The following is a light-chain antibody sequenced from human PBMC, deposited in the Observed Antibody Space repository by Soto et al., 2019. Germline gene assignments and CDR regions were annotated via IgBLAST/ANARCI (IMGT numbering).Light chain of an antibody. CDR1: SSNIGAGYD. Sequence: QSVLTQPPSVSGAPGQRVTISCTGSSSNIGAGYDVHWYHQLPRTAPKLLIYCNSNRPSAVPDRFSGSKSGTSASLAITGLQAEDEADYYCQSYDSSLSGWVFGGGTKLTVL. CDR3: QSYDSSLSGWV. CDR2: CNS. V-gene: IGLV1-40*01. J-gene: IGLJ3*02.